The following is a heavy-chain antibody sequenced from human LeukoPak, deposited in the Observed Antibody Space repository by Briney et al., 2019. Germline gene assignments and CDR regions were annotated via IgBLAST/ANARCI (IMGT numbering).Heavy chain of an antibody. D-gene: IGHD6-19*01. V-gene: IGHV1-69*13. J-gene: IGHJ4*02. CDR3: ARAGEVYNSGSYLEY. Sequence: ASVKVSCKASGGTFSSYAISWVRQAPGQGLEWMGGFIPVFGPANYAQKLQGRVTITADESTSTAYMELSSLRSEDTAVYYCARAGEVYNSGSYLEYWGQGTLVTVSS. CDR2: FIPVFGPA. CDR1: GGTFSSYA.